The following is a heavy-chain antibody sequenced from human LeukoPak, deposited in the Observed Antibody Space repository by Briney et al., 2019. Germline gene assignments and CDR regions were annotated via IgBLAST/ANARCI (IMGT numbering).Heavy chain of an antibody. D-gene: IGHD3-10*01. CDR2: INHSGST. J-gene: IGHJ4*02. Sequence: SETLSLTCAVYGGSFSGYYWSWIRQPPGKGLEWIGEINHSGSTDYNPSLKSRVTISVDTSKNQFSLKLSSVTAADTAVYYCARGVYYYGSGSYLDYWGQGTLVTVSS. CDR3: ARGVYYYGSGSYLDY. V-gene: IGHV4-34*01. CDR1: GGSFSGYY.